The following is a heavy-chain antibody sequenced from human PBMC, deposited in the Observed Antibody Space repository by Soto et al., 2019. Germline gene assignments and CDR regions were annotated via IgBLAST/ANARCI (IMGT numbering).Heavy chain of an antibody. Sequence: QVQLVESGGGVVQPGRSLRLSCAASGFTFSSYGMHWVRQAPGKGLEWVAVISYDGSNKYYADSVKGRFTISRDNSKNTLYLQMNSLRAEDTAVYYSAKDLDTAMAAYGMDVWGQGTTVTVSS. CDR1: GFTFSSYG. CDR3: AKDLDTAMAAYGMDV. D-gene: IGHD5-18*01. J-gene: IGHJ6*02. CDR2: ISYDGSNK. V-gene: IGHV3-30*18.